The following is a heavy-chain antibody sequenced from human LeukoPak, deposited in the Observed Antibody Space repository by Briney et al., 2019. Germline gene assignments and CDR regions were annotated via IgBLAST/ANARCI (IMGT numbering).Heavy chain of an antibody. J-gene: IGHJ4*02. CDR1: GFTFSSYY. CDR3: ARDQYDTWSRRGNFDS. V-gene: IGHV3-7*03. D-gene: IGHD3-3*01. CDR2: IKLDGSEK. Sequence: GGSLRLSCTTSGFTFSSYYMHWVRQAPGKGLEWVANIKLDGSEKNYVDSVKGRFTISRDSTKNSLYLQMNSLRAEDTAVFYCARDQYDTWSRRGNFDSWGQGTLVIVSS.